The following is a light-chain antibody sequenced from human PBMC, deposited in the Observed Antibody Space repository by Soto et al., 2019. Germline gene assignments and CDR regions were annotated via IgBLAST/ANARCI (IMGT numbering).Light chain of an antibody. CDR3: QQYNSFPT. CDR1: QSVSSW. V-gene: IGKV1-5*01. CDR2: DAS. Sequence: IQMTQSPSSLFASVGDSVTITCRASQSVSSWLAWYQQKPGRAPRLLIYDASKLEAGVPSRFSGSGSETELSLSIRSLQPDDFATYFCQQYNSFPTFGQGTKV. J-gene: IGKJ1*01.